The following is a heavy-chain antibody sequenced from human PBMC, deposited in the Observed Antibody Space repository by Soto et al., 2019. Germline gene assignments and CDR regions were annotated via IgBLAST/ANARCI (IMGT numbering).Heavy chain of an antibody. CDR2: ISAHNGKT. CDR3: ARGRYGDY. D-gene: IGHD4-17*01. CDR1: GYIFTSYG. V-gene: IGHV1-18*01. J-gene: IGHJ4*02. Sequence: QAHLVQSGPEVKKPGASVKVSCKGSGYIFTSYGIAWVRQAPGQGLEWMGWISAHNGKTEYAQKFQGRVTVTRDTSTCTAYLELRSLRSDDTALYYCARGRYGDYWGQGDLVTVSS.